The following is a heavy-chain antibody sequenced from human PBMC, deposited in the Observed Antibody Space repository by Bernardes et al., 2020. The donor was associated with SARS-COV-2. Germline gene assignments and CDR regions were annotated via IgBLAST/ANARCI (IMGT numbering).Heavy chain of an antibody. D-gene: IGHD2-2*01. CDR1: DFTFSDYA. CDR2: VNSDGSST. CDR3: ARGGSTTCYG. V-gene: IGHV3-74*01. J-gene: IGHJ4*02. Sequence: GGSLRLSCVASDFTFSDYAMHWVRQAPGKGLVWVSRVNSDGSSTSYADSVKGRFTISRDNAKNTLYLQMNSLRAEDTAVYYCARGGSTTCYGWGQGNLVTVSS.